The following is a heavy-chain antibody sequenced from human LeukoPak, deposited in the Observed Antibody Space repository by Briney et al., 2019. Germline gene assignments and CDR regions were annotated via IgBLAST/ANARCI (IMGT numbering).Heavy chain of an antibody. CDR2: IKQDGSEK. J-gene: IGHJ4*02. CDR3: AKSRSGAVSGTLHFDY. D-gene: IGHD6-19*01. CDR1: GFTFSSYW. V-gene: IGHV3-7*03. Sequence: PGGSLRLSCAASGFTFSSYWMSWVRQAPGKGLEWVANIKQDGSEKYYVDSVKGRFTISRDNSKNTLYLQMNSLRAEDTAVYYCAKSRSGAVSGTLHFDYWGQGTLVTVSS.